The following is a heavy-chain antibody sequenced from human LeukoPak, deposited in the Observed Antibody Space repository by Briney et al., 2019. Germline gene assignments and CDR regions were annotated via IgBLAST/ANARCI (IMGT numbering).Heavy chain of an antibody. J-gene: IGHJ1*01. CDR1: GFTFSSYG. Sequence: GRSLRLSCAASGFTFSSYGMHWVRQAPGKGLEWVAVIWYDGSNKYYADSVKGRFTISRDNSNNTLYLHMTSLRAEDTAVYFCARDFQYWGQGTLVTVSS. V-gene: IGHV3-33*01. CDR3: ARDFQY. CDR2: IWYDGSNK.